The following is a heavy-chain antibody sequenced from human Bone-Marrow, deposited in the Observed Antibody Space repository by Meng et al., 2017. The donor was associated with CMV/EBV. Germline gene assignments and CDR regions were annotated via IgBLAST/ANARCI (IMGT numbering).Heavy chain of an antibody. Sequence: ASVKVSCKASGYTFTSYGISWVRQAPGQGLEWMGWISAYNGNTNYAQKLQGRVTITADKSTSTAYMELSSLRSEDTAVYYCARQIGITMIAYWGQGTLVTVSS. CDR2: ISAYNGNT. CDR1: GYTFTSYG. V-gene: IGHV1-18*01. CDR3: ARQIGITMIAY. D-gene: IGHD3-22*01. J-gene: IGHJ4*02.